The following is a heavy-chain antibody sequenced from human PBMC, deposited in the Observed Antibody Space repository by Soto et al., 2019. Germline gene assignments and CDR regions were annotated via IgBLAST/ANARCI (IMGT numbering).Heavy chain of an antibody. CDR2: FDPEDGET. D-gene: IGHD3-3*01. CDR3: ATRNRITIFGVVPDDYFDY. J-gene: IGHJ4*02. V-gene: IGHV1-24*01. Sequence: ASVKVSCKVSGYTLTELSMHWVRQAPGKGLEWMGGFDPEDGETIYAQKFQGRVTMTEDTSTDTAYMELSSLRSEDTAVYYCATRNRITIFGVVPDDYFDYWGQGTLVTVSS. CDR1: GYTLTELS.